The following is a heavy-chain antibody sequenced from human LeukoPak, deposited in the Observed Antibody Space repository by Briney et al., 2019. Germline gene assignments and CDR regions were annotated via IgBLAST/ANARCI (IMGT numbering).Heavy chain of an antibody. D-gene: IGHD3-10*01. CDR1: GGSISSYY. V-gene: IGHV4-59*01. CDR3: ARDLTMVRGVIYHWFDP. Sequence: SETLSLTCTVSGGSISSYYWSWIRQPPGEGLEWIGYIYYSGSTNYNPSLKSRVTISVDTSKNQFSLKLSSVTAADTAVYYCARDLTMVRGVIYHWFDPWGQGTLVTVSS. CDR2: IYYSGST. J-gene: IGHJ5*02.